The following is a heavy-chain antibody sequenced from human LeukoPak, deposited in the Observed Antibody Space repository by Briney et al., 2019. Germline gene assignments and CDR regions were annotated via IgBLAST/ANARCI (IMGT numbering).Heavy chain of an antibody. Sequence: GASVKVSCKASGYTFTSYGISWVRQAPGQGLEWMGWISAYNGNTNHAQKLQGRVTMTTDTSTSTAYMELRSLRSDDTAVYYCARHSSSWYDYYYYGMDVWGQGTTVTVSS. V-gene: IGHV1-18*01. CDR3: ARHSSSWYDYYYYGMDV. D-gene: IGHD6-13*01. CDR1: GYTFTSYG. CDR2: ISAYNGNT. J-gene: IGHJ6*02.